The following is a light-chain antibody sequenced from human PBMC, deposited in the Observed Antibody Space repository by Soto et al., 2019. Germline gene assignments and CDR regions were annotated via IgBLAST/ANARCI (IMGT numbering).Light chain of an antibody. CDR1: QNVLYSSNNKNL. CDR3: QQYYSPPRYT. V-gene: IGKV4-1*01. Sequence: DIVMTQSPEYLAVSLGERATINCKSSQNVLYSSNNKNLIAWYQQKPGQPPKLLIYWASTRESGVPDRFSGCGSGRDLTLTISSLQAEDVAVHYCQQYYSPPRYTFGQGTRLEIK. J-gene: IGKJ2*01. CDR2: WAS.